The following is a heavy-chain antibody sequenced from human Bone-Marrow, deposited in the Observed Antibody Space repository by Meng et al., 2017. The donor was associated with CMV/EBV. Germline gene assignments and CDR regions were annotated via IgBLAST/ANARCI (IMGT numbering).Heavy chain of an antibody. V-gene: IGHV3-66*02. CDR1: GLTVTNNY. CDR3: AKRVVPAAIIGWGWFDP. J-gene: IGHJ5*02. Sequence: GGSLRLSCAASGLTVTNNYMAWVRQAPGGGLEWVSVIYFDGRTYHADSVKGRFTISRDNSKNTVYLQMNSLRAEDTAVYYCAKRVVPAAIIGWGWFDPWGQGTRVTVSS. CDR2: IYFDGRT. D-gene: IGHD2-2*02.